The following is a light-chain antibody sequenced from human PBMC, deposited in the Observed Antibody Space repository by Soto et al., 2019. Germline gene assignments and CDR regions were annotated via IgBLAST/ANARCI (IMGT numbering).Light chain of an antibody. CDR1: SSDVGAYNY. CDR2: EVS. J-gene: IGLJ2*01. Sequence: QSVLTQPDSVSGSPGQSITISCTGTSSDVGAYNYVSWYQQHPGKAPKLMIYEVSNRPSGVSNRFSGSKSGNTASLTISGLQAEYESDYYCTSYTTSSTPHVLFGGGTKLTVL. CDR3: TSYTTSSTPHVL. V-gene: IGLV2-14*01.